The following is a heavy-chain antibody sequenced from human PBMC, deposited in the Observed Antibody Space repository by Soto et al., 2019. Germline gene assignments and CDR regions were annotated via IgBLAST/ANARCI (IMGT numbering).Heavy chain of an antibody. Sequence: PGGSLRLSCAASGFTFSSYAMSWVRQAPGKGLEWVSAISGSGGSTYYADSVKGRFTISRDNSKNTLHLQMNSLRAEDTTVYYCAKDHDSSGYPLYYFDYWGQGTLVTVSS. CDR2: ISGSGGST. CDR3: AKDHDSSGYPLYYFDY. V-gene: IGHV3-23*01. CDR1: GFTFSSYA. D-gene: IGHD3-22*01. J-gene: IGHJ4*02.